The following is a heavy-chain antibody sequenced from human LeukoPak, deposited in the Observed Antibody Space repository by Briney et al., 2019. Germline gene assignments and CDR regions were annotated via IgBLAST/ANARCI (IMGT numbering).Heavy chain of an antibody. CDR1: KFNFNSYG. J-gene: IGHJ3*02. Sequence: PGGSLRLSCATSKFNFNSYGLSWIRQAPGKGLERVSYMSSSGSTIYYADSVKGRFTISRDNAKNSLYLQMNSLRAEDTAVYYCAREVTPDDAFDIWGQGTMVTVSS. V-gene: IGHV3-48*04. D-gene: IGHD5-18*01. CDR2: MSSSGSTI. CDR3: AREVTPDDAFDI.